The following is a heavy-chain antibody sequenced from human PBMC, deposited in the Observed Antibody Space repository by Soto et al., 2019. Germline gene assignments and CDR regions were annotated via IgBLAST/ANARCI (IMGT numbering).Heavy chain of an antibody. CDR2: INSDGSST. J-gene: IGHJ3*02. CDR1: GFAFSRFP. CDR3: VTKAFDI. Sequence: GGSLRLSCAASGFAFSRFPMHWVRQAPGKGLVWVSRINSDGSSTSYADSVKGRFTISRDNAKNTLFLQMNSLRAEDTAVYYCVTKAFDIWGQGTMVTVSS. V-gene: IGHV3-74*01.